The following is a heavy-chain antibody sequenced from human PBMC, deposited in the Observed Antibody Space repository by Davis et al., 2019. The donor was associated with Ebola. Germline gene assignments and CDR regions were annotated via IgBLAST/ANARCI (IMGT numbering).Heavy chain of an antibody. Sequence: PGGSLRLSCAASGFTFSSYSMNWVRQAPGKGLEWVSYISSSSSTIYYADSVKGRFTISRDNSKNTLDLQMNSLRAEDTAVYYCAREVGAVAENYFDYWGQGTLVTVSS. V-gene: IGHV3-48*01. J-gene: IGHJ4*02. CDR2: ISSSSSTI. CDR3: AREVGAVAENYFDY. D-gene: IGHD6-19*01. CDR1: GFTFSSYS.